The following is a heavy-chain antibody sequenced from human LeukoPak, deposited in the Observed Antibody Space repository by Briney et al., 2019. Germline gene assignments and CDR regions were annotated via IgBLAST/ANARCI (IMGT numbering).Heavy chain of an antibody. CDR2: MNPNSDNT. J-gene: IGHJ6*02. D-gene: IGHD4-17*01. V-gene: IGHV1-8*01. CDR1: GYTFTSYD. CDR3: GRVKPVTITPAGYYSYYGMDV. Sequence: GASVKVSCKASGYTFTSYDIHWVRQATGQGLEWMGWMNPNSDNTGYAQKFQGRVTMTRNTSISTAYMELSSLRSEDTAVYFCGRVKPVTITPAGYYSYYGMDVWGQGTTVTVSS.